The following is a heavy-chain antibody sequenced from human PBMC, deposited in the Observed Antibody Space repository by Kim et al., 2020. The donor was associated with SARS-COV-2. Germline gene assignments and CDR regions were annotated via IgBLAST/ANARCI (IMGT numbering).Heavy chain of an antibody. Sequence: CHASLKRRVTMSVDKSKNQFSLKLSSVTAADTAVYYCARRTTVTTFYFDYWGQGTLVTVSS. CDR3: ARRTTVTTFYFDY. J-gene: IGHJ4*02. D-gene: IGHD4-17*01. V-gene: IGHV4-4*02.